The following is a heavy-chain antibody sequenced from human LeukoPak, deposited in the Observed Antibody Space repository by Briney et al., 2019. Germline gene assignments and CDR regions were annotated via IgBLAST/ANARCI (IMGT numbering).Heavy chain of an antibody. D-gene: IGHD6-25*01. CDR1: GGFISSYY. J-gene: IGHJ6*03. CDR2: IYTSGST. V-gene: IGHV4-4*07. Sequence: SETLSLTFAVPGGFISSYYWSWSRQPAGKGLEWSGSIYTSGSTNYNPTLKGRVTMSVDTSKNQFSLKLSSVTAADTAVYYCASSGYRYYYYYMDVWGKGTTVTVSS. CDR3: ASSGYRYYYYYMDV.